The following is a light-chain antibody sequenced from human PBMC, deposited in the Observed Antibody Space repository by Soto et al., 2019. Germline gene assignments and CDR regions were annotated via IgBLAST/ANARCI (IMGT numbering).Light chain of an antibody. CDR1: QGIAVY. V-gene: IGKV1-27*01. CDR3: QKYNSAPLT. J-gene: IGKJ4*01. Sequence: DIQMTQSPSSLSASLGDRVTITCRASQGIAVYLAWFQQKPGNVPKLLIYAASTLQSGVPSRFSGSGSMTDFTLTISSLQPEDVATYYCQKYNSAPLTFGGGTKVEIK. CDR2: AAS.